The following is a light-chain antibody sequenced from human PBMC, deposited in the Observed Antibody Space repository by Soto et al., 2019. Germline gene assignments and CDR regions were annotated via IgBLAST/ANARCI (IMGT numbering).Light chain of an antibody. Sequence: DIVLTQSPATLSLSPGESATLSCRASQTIRSYLAWHQQKPGQAPRLLIYDASKRAPGIPARFSGSGSGTDFTLTSSSLEPADFAIYYCQQRSSWPTFTFGPWTKVDIK. CDR3: QQRSSWPTFT. CDR1: QTIRSY. J-gene: IGKJ3*01. CDR2: DAS. V-gene: IGKV3-11*01.